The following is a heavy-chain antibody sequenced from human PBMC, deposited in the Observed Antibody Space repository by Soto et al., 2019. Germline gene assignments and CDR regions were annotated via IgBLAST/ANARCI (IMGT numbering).Heavy chain of an antibody. CDR3: AKGRESSGSYRPFDY. D-gene: IGHD3-22*01. V-gene: IGHV3-23*01. J-gene: IGHJ4*02. CDR1: GFTFSSYA. Sequence: LRLSCAASGFTFSSYAMSWVRQAPGKGLEWVSAISAGAVATNYADSVKGRFTISRDNSKNTLYLQMNSLRAEDTAVYYCAKGRESSGSYRPFDYWGQGALVTVSS. CDR2: ISAGAVAT.